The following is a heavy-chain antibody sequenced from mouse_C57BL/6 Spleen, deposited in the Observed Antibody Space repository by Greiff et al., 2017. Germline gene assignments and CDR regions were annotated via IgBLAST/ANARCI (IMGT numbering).Heavy chain of an antibody. CDR1: GYTFTSYW. CDR2: IDPSDSYT. J-gene: IGHJ2*01. Sequence: VQLQQPGAELVMPGASVKLSCKASGYTFTSYWMHWVKQRPGQGLEWIGEIDPSDSYTNYNQKFKGKSTLTVDKSSSTAYMQLSSLTSEDSAVYYCARSRGYSDYRGEGTTLTVSS. V-gene: IGHV1-69*01. CDR3: ARSRGYSDY.